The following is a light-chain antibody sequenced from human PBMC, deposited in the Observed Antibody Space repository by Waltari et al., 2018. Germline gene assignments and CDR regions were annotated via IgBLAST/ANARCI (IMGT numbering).Light chain of an antibody. J-gene: IGKJ5*01. V-gene: IGKV3-11*01. CDR2: DAS. Sequence: CRASQNINSHLAWYQHKPGQAPRLLIHDASRRAVGIPARFSGSGSGTDFSLAISSLEPEDFAVYYCQQRKDGPLTTFGQGTRLEIK. CDR3: QQRKDGPLTT. CDR1: QNINSH.